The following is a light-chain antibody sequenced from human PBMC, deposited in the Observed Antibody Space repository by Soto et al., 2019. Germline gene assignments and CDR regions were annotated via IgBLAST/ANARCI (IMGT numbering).Light chain of an antibody. CDR1: QGIRND. CDR3: LQHGSSPRT. CDR2: DAS. V-gene: IGKV1-17*01. Sequence: DIKMTQSPSSLSASVGDRVTITCRASQGIRNDLAWYQQKPGKAPKRLIYDASKLQNGVPSRFSGSGSGTEFTLTISSLQPEDIATYYCLQHGSSPRTFGQGTKVEIK. J-gene: IGKJ1*01.